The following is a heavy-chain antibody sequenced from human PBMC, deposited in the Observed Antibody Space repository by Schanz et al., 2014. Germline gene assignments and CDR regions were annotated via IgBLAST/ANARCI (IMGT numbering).Heavy chain of an antibody. CDR3: AIHYGDRPL. J-gene: IGHJ4*02. V-gene: IGHV1-46*01. CDR2: INPSSGTT. D-gene: IGHD4-17*01. CDR1: GYTFTTYY. Sequence: QVQLVQSGVEVKRPGASVKVSCKASGYTFTTYYIHWVRQAPGQGLEWMGKINPSSGTTRIAQNFQGRVTMTRDTSLKTAYMEMTDLKFEDAGLYYCAIHYGDRPLWGQGTLIAVSS.